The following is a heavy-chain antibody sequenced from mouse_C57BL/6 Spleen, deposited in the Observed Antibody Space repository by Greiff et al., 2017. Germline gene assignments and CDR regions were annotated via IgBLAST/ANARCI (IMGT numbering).Heavy chain of an antibody. D-gene: IGHD1-1*01. J-gene: IGHJ4*01. CDR2: ISSGGSYT. CDR1: GFTFSSYG. V-gene: IGHV5-6*01. Sequence: EVQLVESGGDLVKPGGSLKLSCAASGFTFSSYGMSWVRQTPDKRLEWVATISSGGSYTYYPDSVKGRFTISRDNAKNTLYLQMSRLKSEDTAMYYCARQFYYYGSSYGAMDYWGQGTSVTVSS. CDR3: ARQFYYYGSSYGAMDY.